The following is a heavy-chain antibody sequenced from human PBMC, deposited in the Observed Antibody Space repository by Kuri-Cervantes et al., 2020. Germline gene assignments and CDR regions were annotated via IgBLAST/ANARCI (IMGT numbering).Heavy chain of an antibody. V-gene: IGHV1-69*13. Sequence: SVKVSCKASGGTFSSYAISWVRQAPGQGLEWMGGIIPIFGTANYAQKFQGRVTITADESTSTAYMELSRLRSDDTAVYYCARDDYDYVWGSYHYGMDVWGQGTTVTVSS. CDR2: IIPIFGTA. J-gene: IGHJ6*02. D-gene: IGHD3-16*01. CDR3: ARDDYDYVWGSYHYGMDV. CDR1: GGTFSSYA.